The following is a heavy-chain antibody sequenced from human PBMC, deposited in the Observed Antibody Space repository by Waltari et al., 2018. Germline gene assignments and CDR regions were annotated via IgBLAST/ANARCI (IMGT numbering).Heavy chain of an antibody. D-gene: IGHD1-1*01. CDR1: GGTFSRYT. CDR3: ARRQLGGPLDP. CDR2: IIPILGIA. J-gene: IGHJ5*02. Sequence: QVQLVQSGAEVKKPGSSVKVSCKASGGTFSRYTISWVRQAPGQGLEWMGRIIPILGIANYAQKFQGRVTITADKSTSTAYMELSSLKSEDTALYFCARRQLGGPLDPWGQGTLVTVSS. V-gene: IGHV1-69*02.